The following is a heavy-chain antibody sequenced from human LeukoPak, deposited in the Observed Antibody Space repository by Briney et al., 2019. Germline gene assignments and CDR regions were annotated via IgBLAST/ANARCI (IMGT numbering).Heavy chain of an antibody. Sequence: ASVKVSCKASGYTFTSCAISWVRQAPGQGLEWMGWMNPNSGNTGYAQKFQGRVTMTRNTSISTAYMELSSLRSEDTAVYYCARDWNYVNDDFDIWGQGTMVSVSS. D-gene: IGHD1-7*01. CDR3: ARDWNYVNDDFDI. CDR1: GYTFTSCA. J-gene: IGHJ3*02. CDR2: MNPNSGNT. V-gene: IGHV1-8*02.